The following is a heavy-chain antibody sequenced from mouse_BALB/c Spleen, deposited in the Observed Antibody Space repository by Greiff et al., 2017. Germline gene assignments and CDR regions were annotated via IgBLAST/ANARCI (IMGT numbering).Heavy chain of an antibody. Sequence: EVHLVESGGGLVQPKGSLKLSCAASGFTFNTYAMNWVRQAPGKGLEWVARIRSKSNNYATYYADSVKDRFTISRDDSQSMLYLQMNNLKTEDTAMYYCVRHRYDDPWFAYWGQGTLVTVSA. V-gene: IGHV10-1*02. CDR2: IRSKSNNYAT. CDR1: GFTFNTYA. J-gene: IGHJ3*01. D-gene: IGHD2-14*01. CDR3: VRHRYDDPWFAY.